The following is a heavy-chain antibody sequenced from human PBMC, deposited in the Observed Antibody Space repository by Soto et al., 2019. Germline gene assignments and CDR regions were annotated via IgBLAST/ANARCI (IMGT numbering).Heavy chain of an antibody. CDR3: ARDRVRVPRTPYCMDF. V-gene: IGHV4-34*01. CDR2: INHSGST. CDR1: GESFSGYY. D-gene: IGHD2-2*01. J-gene: IGHJ6*02. Sequence: PSETLSLTCAVYGESFSGYYWRWIRQPPGKGLEWIGEINHSGSTNHNPSLKSRVTISVDTSKNQFSLKLSSVTAADTAVYYCARDRVRVPRTPYCMDFWGQGPTVTLCS.